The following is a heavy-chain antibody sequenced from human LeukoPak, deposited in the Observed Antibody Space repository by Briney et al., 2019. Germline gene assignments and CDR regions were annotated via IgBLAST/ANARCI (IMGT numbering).Heavy chain of an antibody. V-gene: IGHV3-21*06. CDR1: RFTFSSYN. Sequence: GGSLRLSCAASRFTFSSYNMNWVRQAPGKGLEWVSSITSSSSYIYYADSVQGRFTISRDNAKNSLYLQMDSLRVEDTAEYYCARDPYSGNYGAYYYYYMDVWGKGTTVTVSS. J-gene: IGHJ6*03. D-gene: IGHD1-26*01. CDR3: ARDPYSGNYGAYYYYYMDV. CDR2: ITSSSSYI.